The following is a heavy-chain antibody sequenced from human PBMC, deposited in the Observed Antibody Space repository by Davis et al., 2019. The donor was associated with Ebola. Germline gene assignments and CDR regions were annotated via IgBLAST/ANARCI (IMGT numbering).Heavy chain of an antibody. Sequence: SLKISCAASGFTFSDYYMSWIRQAPGKGLEWVSYISSSGSTIYYADSVKGRFTISRDNAKNSLYLQMNSLRVEDTAVYYCARARVTTPYYYYGMDVWGQGTTVTVSS. CDR2: ISSSGSTI. J-gene: IGHJ6*02. V-gene: IGHV3-11*04. CDR3: ARARVTTPYYYYGMDV. CDR1: GFTFSDYY. D-gene: IGHD1-14*01.